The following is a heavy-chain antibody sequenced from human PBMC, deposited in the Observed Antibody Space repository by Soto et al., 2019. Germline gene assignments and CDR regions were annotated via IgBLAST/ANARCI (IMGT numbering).Heavy chain of an antibody. CDR1: GFTFSNFD. D-gene: IGHD2-2*02. CDR3: ARAYTGRLPRRADYYYAMDV. V-gene: IGHV3-13*05. CDR2: IGAARDP. Sequence: GGSLRLSCAPSGFTFSNFDMHWVRQVPGKGLEWVSAIGAARDPYYLGSVKGRFTISRENAKNSVYLQMNDLRAGDSAVYYCARAYTGRLPRRADYYYAMDVWGQGTTVTVSS. J-gene: IGHJ6*02.